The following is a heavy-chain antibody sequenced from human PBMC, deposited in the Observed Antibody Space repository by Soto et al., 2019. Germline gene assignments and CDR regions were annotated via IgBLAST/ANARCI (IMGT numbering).Heavy chain of an antibody. CDR2: IIPIFGTA. J-gene: IGHJ4*02. CDR3: ARDTFNRDYYDSSGYYVFDY. D-gene: IGHD3-22*01. V-gene: IGHV1-69*13. Sequence: SVKVSCKASGYTFTSYAISWVRQAPGQGLEWMGGIIPIFGTANYAQKFQGRVTITADESTSTAYMELSSLRSEDTAVYYCARDTFNRDYYDSSGYYVFDYWGQGTLVTVSS. CDR1: GYTFTSYA.